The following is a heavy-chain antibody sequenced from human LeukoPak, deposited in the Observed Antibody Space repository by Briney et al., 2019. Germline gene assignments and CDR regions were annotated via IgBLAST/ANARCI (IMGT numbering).Heavy chain of an antibody. D-gene: IGHD6-19*01. J-gene: IGHJ4*02. CDR3: ASLGYSGGRYGPIGY. CDR1: GGSISSYY. V-gene: IGHV4-59*01. Sequence: KTSETLSLTCTVSGGSISSYYWSWIRQPPGKGLEWIGYIYYSGSTNYNPSLKSRVTISVDTSKNQFSLKLSSVTAADTAVYYCASLGYSGGRYGPIGYWGQGTLVTVSS. CDR2: IYYSGST.